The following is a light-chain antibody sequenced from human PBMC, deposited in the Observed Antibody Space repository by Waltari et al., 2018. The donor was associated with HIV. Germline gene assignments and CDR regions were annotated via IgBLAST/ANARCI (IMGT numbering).Light chain of an antibody. CDR1: SSNIGNNH. J-gene: IGLJ1*01. V-gene: IGLV1-47*01. Sequence: QSVLTQPPSASGTPGRRVTISCSGSSSNIGNNHVYWYQELPGTAPQLLIFGNGQRPSGVPDRFSGSKSGTSASLAISGLRSEDEADYYCAAWDDSLSGSYVFGTGTKVTVL. CDR3: AAWDDSLSGSYV. CDR2: GNG.